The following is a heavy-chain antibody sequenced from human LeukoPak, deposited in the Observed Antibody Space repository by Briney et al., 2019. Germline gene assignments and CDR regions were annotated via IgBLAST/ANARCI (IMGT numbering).Heavy chain of an antibody. J-gene: IGHJ5*02. D-gene: IGHD1-7*01. V-gene: IGHV1-69*05. CDR1: GGTFSSYA. Sequence: ASVKVSCKASGGTFSSYAISWVRQAPGQGLEWMGGIIPIFGTANYAQKFQGRVTITTDESTSTAYMELSSLRSEDTAVYYCARESPLGSGTTRWFDPWGQGTLVTVSS. CDR3: ARESPLGSGTTRWFDP. CDR2: IIPIFGTA.